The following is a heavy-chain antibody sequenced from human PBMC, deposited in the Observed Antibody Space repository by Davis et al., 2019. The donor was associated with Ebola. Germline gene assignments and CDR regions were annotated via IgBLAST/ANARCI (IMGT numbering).Heavy chain of an antibody. J-gene: IGHJ6*03. V-gene: IGHV3-30*02. CDR3: AKVKGLLWFGESLGLGYMDV. CDR2: IRYDGSNK. Sequence: PGGSLRLSCAASGFTFSSYWMHWVRQAPGKGLEWVAFIRYDGSNKYYADSVKGRFTISRDNSKNTLYLQMNSLRAEDTAVYYCAKVKGLLWFGESLGLGYMDVWGKGTTVTVSS. CDR1: GFTFSSYW. D-gene: IGHD3-10*01.